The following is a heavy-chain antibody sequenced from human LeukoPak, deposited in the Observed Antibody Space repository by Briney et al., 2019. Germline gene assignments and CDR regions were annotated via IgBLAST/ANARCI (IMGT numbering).Heavy chain of an antibody. CDR2: ISYSGIT. D-gene: IGHD2-15*01. CDR1: GPSISSHY. V-gene: IGHV4-59*11. Sequence: SETLSLTCTVSGPSISSHYWSWIRQSPGKGLEWIGYISYSGITNYNPSLKSRVTISVDTSKNHFSLRLSSVTAAATAVYYCASRAHCSGGSCYGNWFDPWGQGTLVTVSS. J-gene: IGHJ5*02. CDR3: ASRAHCSGGSCYGNWFDP.